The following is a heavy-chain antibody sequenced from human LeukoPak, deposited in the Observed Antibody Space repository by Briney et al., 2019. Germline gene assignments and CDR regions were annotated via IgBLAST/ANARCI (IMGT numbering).Heavy chain of an antibody. D-gene: IGHD3-3*01. J-gene: IGHJ4*02. V-gene: IGHV3-30-3*01. Sequence: PGGSLRLSCAASGFTFSSYAMHWVRQAPGKGLEWVAVISYDGSNKYYADSVKGRFTISRDNSKNTLYLQMNSLRAEDTAVYYCAKDMLGPYDFWSGPYWGQGTLVTVSS. CDR1: GFTFSSYA. CDR2: ISYDGSNK. CDR3: AKDMLGPYDFWSGPY.